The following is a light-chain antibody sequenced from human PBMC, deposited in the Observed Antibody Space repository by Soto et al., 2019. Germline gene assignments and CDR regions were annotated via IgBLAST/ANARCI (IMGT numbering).Light chain of an antibody. V-gene: IGLV1-51*01. CDR3: GTLDRNLRIGV. CDR2: DNN. CDR1: NSNIANNY. J-gene: IGLJ3*02. Sequence: QSVLTQPPSVSAAPGQRVTISCSGSNSNIANNYVSWYQHLPGTGPKLLLYDNNKRPSGISDRFSASKSGTSATLAITGLQTGDEGHYYCGTLDRNLRIGVFGGGTKLTVL.